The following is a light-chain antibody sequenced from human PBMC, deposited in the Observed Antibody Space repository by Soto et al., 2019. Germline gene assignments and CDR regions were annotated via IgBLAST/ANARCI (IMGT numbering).Light chain of an antibody. CDR3: AAWDDNLSGFYV. V-gene: IGLV1-47*01. J-gene: IGLJ1*01. CDR2: RNS. Sequence: QYVLAQSPSAAVTPGQRVTISCSGSASTIGRNYVYWYQQLPGTAPKLLIYRNSQRPSGVPDRFSGSKSGTSASLAISGLRSEDEADYYCAAWDDNLSGFYVFGDGTKVTVL. CDR1: ASTIGRNY.